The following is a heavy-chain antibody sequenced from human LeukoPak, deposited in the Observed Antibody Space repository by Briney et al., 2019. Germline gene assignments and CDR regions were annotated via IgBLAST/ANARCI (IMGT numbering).Heavy chain of an antibody. CDR3: AKPAKTDYADF. CDR1: EFSVGSNY. CDR2: IYSGGST. Sequence: TGGSLRLSCAAAEFSVGSNYMTWGRQAPGKGLEWVSLIYSGGSTYYADSVKGRFTISRDNSKSTLYLQMNSLRAEDTALYYCAKPAKTDYADFWGQGTLVTVSS. J-gene: IGHJ4*02. D-gene: IGHD1-14*01. V-gene: IGHV3-66*04.